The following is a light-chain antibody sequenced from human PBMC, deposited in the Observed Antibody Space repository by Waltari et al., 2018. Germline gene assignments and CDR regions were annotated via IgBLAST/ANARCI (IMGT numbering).Light chain of an antibody. V-gene: IGLV2-14*03. J-gene: IGLJ2*01. Sequence: QSALTQPASVSGSPGQSITISCTGTNSDIGDYNFVSWYQQHPGKAPKLIIYDVSNRPSGVSNRFSGSKSGNTASLTISGLQAEDEADYYCSSYTTSSTVVFGGGTKLTVL. CDR3: SSYTTSSTVV. CDR1: NSDIGDYNF. CDR2: DVS.